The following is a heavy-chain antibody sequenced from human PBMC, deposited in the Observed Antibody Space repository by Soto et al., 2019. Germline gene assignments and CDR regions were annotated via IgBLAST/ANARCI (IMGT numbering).Heavy chain of an antibody. V-gene: IGHV3-21*01. D-gene: IGHD6-19*01. CDR3: ARVYQYSSGWNYYYGMDV. CDR2: ISSSSSYI. Sequence: EVQLVESGGGLVKPGGSLRLSCAASGFTFSSYSMNWVRQAPGKGLEWVSSISSSSSYIYYADSVKGRFTISRDNAKNSLYLQMNSLRAEDTAVYYCARVYQYSSGWNYYYGMDVWGQGTTVTVSS. CDR1: GFTFSSYS. J-gene: IGHJ6*02.